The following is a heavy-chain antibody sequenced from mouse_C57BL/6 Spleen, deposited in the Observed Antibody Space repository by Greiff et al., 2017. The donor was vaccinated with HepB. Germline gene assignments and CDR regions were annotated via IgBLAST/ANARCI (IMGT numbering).Heavy chain of an antibody. V-gene: IGHV1-15*01. CDR1: GYTFTDYE. Sequence: VQLQQSGAELVRPGASVTLSCKASGYTFTDYEMHWVKQTPVHGLEWIGAIDPETGGTAYNQKFKGKAILTADKSSSTAYMELRSLTSEDSAVYYCTRYGRSSPHYYAMDDWGQGTSVTVSS. CDR3: TRYGRSSPHYYAMDD. J-gene: IGHJ4*01. D-gene: IGHD1-1*01. CDR2: IDPETGGT.